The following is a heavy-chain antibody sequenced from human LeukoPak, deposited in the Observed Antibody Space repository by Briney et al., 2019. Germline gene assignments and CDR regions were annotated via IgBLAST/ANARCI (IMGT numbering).Heavy chain of an antibody. Sequence: GASVKVSCKASGYTFTSYGISWVRQAPGQGLEWMGWISAYNGNTNYAQKFQGRVTMTRDTSISTAYMELSRLRSDDTAVYYCARGTGYSSSWYVSNWGQGTLVTVSS. D-gene: IGHD6-13*01. CDR1: GYTFTSYG. CDR2: ISAYNGNT. V-gene: IGHV1-18*01. J-gene: IGHJ4*02. CDR3: ARGTGYSSSWYVSN.